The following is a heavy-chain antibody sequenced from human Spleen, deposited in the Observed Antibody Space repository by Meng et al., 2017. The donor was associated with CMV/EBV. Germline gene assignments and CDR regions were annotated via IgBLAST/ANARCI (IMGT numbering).Heavy chain of an antibody. CDR2: VNHSGST. V-gene: IGHV4-34*01. CDR3: ATWHESGTYHLGAFDV. J-gene: IGHJ3*01. Sequence: SETLSLTCAVFGEAFSGYYWPWIRQTPGKGLEWIADVNHSGSTNYNPSLKTRVSIFPDTSKNQFSLKLSSVTAADTAVYYCATWHESGTYHLGAFDVWGQGTMVTVSS. D-gene: IGHD1-26*01. CDR1: GEAFSGYY.